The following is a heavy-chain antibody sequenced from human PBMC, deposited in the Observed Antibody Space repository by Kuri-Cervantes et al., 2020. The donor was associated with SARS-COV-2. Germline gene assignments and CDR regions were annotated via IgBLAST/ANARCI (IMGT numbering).Heavy chain of an antibody. V-gene: IGHV4-31*03. CDR2: IYYSGRT. CDR3: ARSFGTAAGQLDY. Sequence: LSLTCSVSGDSLSRGGHYWTWIRQHLGKGLGWIGYIYYSGRTYYNPSLQSRLTISLDTSQNQFSLKLSPVTAADTAVYYCARSFGTAAGQLDYWGQGTLVTVSS. D-gene: IGHD6-13*01. J-gene: IGHJ4*02. CDR1: GDSLSRGGHY.